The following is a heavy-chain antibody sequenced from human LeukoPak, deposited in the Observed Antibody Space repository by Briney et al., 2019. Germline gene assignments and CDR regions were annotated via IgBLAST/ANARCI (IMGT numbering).Heavy chain of an antibody. D-gene: IGHD5-24*01. V-gene: IGHV1-2*02. Sequence: ASVTVSCKASGYTFTGYYMHWVRQAPGQGLEWMGWINPNSGGTNYAQKFQGRVTMTRDTSISTAYMELSRLRSDDTAVYYCARVRDGYNYGAFDYWGQGTLVTVSS. CDR1: GYTFTGYY. CDR2: INPNSGGT. J-gene: IGHJ4*02. CDR3: ARVRDGYNYGAFDY.